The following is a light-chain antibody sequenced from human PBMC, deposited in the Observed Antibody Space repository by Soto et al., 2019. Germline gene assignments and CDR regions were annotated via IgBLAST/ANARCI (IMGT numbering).Light chain of an antibody. Sequence: DIPMTQSPTSLSASVGDRVTITCRASQDIRNFVAWYQQKPGKATKLLIYAASTLQSGVPSRFSGSGSGTDFTLTINSLQPEDVATYSCQKYSSVPVFGPGTKVEIK. CDR1: QDIRNF. CDR2: AAS. J-gene: IGKJ3*01. CDR3: QKYSSVPV. V-gene: IGKV1-27*01.